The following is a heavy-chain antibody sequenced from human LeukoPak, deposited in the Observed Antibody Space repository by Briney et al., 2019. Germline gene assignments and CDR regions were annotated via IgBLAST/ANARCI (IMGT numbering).Heavy chain of an antibody. V-gene: IGHV4-59*01. D-gene: IGHD6-19*01. Sequence: SETLSLTCTVSGGSISSYYWSWIRQPPGKGLEWIGYMYYSGSTNYNPSLKSRVTRSVDTSKNQFSLKLSSVTAADTAVYYCAKTLNLYNSGLAPPGAYRHDAFDIWGQGTMVTVSS. CDR3: AKTLNLYNSGLAPPGAYRHDAFDI. CDR1: GGSISSYY. CDR2: MYYSGST. J-gene: IGHJ3*02.